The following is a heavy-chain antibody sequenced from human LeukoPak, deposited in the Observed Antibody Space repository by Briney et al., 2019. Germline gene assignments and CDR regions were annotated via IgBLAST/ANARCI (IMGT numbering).Heavy chain of an antibody. D-gene: IGHD6-13*01. Sequence: SETLSLTCTVPGGSISGSSYFWGWIRQPPGKGLEWIGSIYYSGSTYYNPSLKSRVTISVDTSKNQFSLKLSSVTAADTAVYYCARHGYSSSWYLGSGFGYWGQGTLVTVSS. CDR3: ARHGYSSSWYLGSGFGY. V-gene: IGHV4-39*01. CDR1: GGSISGSSYF. CDR2: IYYSGST. J-gene: IGHJ4*02.